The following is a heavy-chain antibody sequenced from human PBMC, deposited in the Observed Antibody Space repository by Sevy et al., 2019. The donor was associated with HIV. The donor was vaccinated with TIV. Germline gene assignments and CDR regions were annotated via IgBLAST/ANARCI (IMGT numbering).Heavy chain of an antibody. CDR1: GFTFSDYN. Sequence: GGSLRLSCAASGFTFSDYNMNWVRQAPGKGLEWVSFISSGSGFIYYADSVNGGFTISIDNAKNSRFLKMNSLRADDTAVDLCARDKTVLEKRDGMDVGGQGTTVTVSS. CDR3: ARDKTVLEKRDGMDV. CDR2: ISSGSGFI. J-gene: IGHJ6*02. D-gene: IGHD4-17*01. V-gene: IGHV3-21*01.